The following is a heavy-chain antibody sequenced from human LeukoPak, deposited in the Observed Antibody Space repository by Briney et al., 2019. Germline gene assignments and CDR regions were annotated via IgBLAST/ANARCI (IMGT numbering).Heavy chain of an antibody. CDR1: GFTFSNAW. D-gene: IGHD2-8*01. Sequence: GGPLRLSCAASGFTFSNAWMSWVRQAPGKGLEWVGHIKSKTDGGTTDYAAPVKGRFTISRDDSKNTLYLQMNSLKTEDTAVYYCTTDIVLMVYAIRCGYWGQGTMVTVSS. J-gene: IGHJ3*01. CDR2: IKSKTDGGTT. V-gene: IGHV3-15*01. CDR3: TTDIVLMVYAIRCGY.